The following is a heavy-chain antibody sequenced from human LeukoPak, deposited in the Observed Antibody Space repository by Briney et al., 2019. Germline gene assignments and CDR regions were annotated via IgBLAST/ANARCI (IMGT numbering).Heavy chain of an antibody. Sequence: SETLSLTCTVSGGSISSYYWSWIRQPPGRGLQWIGSTSYSGRANYNPSFKDRVTVSLDTSKNQFYLKVTSVTAADTAVYYCARRRVEMAPITEGNWFDSWGQGTPVTVSS. CDR2: TSYSGRA. J-gene: IGHJ5*01. CDR3: ARRRVEMAPITEGNWFDS. CDR1: GGSISSYY. V-gene: IGHV4-59*08. D-gene: IGHD5-24*01.